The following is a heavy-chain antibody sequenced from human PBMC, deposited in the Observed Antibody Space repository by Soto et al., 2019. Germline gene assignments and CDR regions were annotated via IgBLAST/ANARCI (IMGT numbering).Heavy chain of an antibody. CDR2: MNPNSGNT. CDR3: AREKTSYGMDG. V-gene: IGHV1-8*01. Sequence: QVQLVQSGAEVKKPGSSVKVSCKASGYTFTSYDINWVRQDTGQGLEWMGWMNPNSGNTGYAKKFQGRGTMTRNTSISTAYMELSSLRSEDTAVYYCAREKTSYGMDGWGQGTTVTVSS. J-gene: IGHJ6*02. CDR1: GYTFTSYD.